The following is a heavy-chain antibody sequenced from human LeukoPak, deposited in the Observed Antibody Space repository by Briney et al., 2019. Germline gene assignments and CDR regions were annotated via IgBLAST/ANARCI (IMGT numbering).Heavy chain of an antibody. CDR2: ISRSSGSI. CDR1: GFTFSSYS. CDR3: ARDFDSSTSCFAY. Sequence: GGSLRLSRAASGFTFSSYSMNWVRQAPGKGLEWVSSISRSSGSIYYPDSVKGRFTISRDNAKNSLYLQMNSLRAEDTAVYYCARDFDSSTSCFAYWGQGTLVTVSS. D-gene: IGHD2-2*01. V-gene: IGHV3-21*01. J-gene: IGHJ4*02.